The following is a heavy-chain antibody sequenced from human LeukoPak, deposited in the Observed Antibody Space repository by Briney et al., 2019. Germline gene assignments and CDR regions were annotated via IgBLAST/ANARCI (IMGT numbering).Heavy chain of an antibody. CDR1: GGSFSGYY. Sequence: PSETLSLTCAVYGGSFSGYYWSWIRQPPGKGLEWIGEINHSGSTNYSPSLKSRVTISVDTSKSQFSLKLSSVTAADTAVYYCARRYYYGSGSYYNPRQNNWFDPWGQGTLVTVSS. J-gene: IGHJ5*02. CDR3: ARRYYYGSGSYYNPRQNNWFDP. V-gene: IGHV4-34*01. D-gene: IGHD3-10*01. CDR2: INHSGST.